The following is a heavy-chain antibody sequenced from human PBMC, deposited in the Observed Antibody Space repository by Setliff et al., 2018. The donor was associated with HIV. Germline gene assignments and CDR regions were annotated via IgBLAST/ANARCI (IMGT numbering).Heavy chain of an antibody. CDR2: INPNNGDT. Sequence: GASVKVSCKASGYTFTDYYIHWVRQAPGQGLEWMGWINPNNGDTSYAHKFQGRVSMTRDTSISTAYMELSRLTSDDTTLYYCANKRDSGAFDNWGQGTLVTVSS. CDR3: ANKRDSGAFDN. V-gene: IGHV1-2*02. J-gene: IGHJ4*02. D-gene: IGHD2-21*01. CDR1: GYTFTDYY.